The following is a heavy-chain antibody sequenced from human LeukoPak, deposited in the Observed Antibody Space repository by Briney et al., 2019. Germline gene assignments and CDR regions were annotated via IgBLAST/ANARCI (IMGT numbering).Heavy chain of an antibody. CDR3: SGGYDSDHFFYYGMDV. Sequence: PGGSLRLSCAASGFTFTDYYMSWIRQAPGKGLEWVSYISSSSRSTTYADSVKGRFTISRDNAKNSLYLQMNSLRAEDTAVYYCSGGYDSDHFFYYGMDVWGQGTTVTVSS. J-gene: IGHJ6*02. CDR1: GFTFTDYY. D-gene: IGHD5-12*01. V-gene: IGHV3-11*06. CDR2: ISSSSRST.